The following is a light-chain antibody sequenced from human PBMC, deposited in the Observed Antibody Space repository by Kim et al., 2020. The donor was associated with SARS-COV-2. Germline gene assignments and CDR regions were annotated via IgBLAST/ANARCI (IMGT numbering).Light chain of an antibody. CDR1: QDISNH. V-gene: IGKV1-33*01. J-gene: IGKJ2*01. CDR3: KQLDNLPYT. Sequence: DIQMTQSPSSLSASIGDRVTITCQASQDISNHLNWYQQKPGKAPKLLIYDASKLETGAPSRFRGRGSGSDFTLTISSLQPEDIATYFCKQLDNLPYTFGQGTKLEI. CDR2: DAS.